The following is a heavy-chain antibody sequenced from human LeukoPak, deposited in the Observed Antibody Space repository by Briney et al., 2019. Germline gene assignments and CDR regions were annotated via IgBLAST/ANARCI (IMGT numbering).Heavy chain of an antibody. Sequence: GGSLRLSCAASGFTFSSYSMNWVRQAPGKGLEWVSYISSSSSTIYYADSVKGRFTISRDNAKNSLYPQMNSLRAEDTAVYYCARNRLVYGLYAFDIWGQGTMVTVSS. CDR3: ARNRLVYGLYAFDI. D-gene: IGHD2-8*01. V-gene: IGHV3-48*04. CDR2: ISSSSSTI. J-gene: IGHJ3*02. CDR1: GFTFSSYS.